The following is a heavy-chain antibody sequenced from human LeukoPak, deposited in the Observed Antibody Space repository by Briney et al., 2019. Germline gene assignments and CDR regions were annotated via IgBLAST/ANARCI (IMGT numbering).Heavy chain of an antibody. J-gene: IGHJ3*01. CDR1: GDSIRSHY. V-gene: IGHV4-59*11. CDR2: IYNSATT. CDR3: ARGGEGYNDDAFEV. D-gene: IGHD5-24*01. Sequence: PSETLSPTCTVSGDSIRSHYCAWIRQSPGKGLEWIGHIYNSATTDYNPSFKSRVTISLDTSKKQFSLKMTSVTALDSAVYYCARGGEGYNDDAFEVWGLGTAVTVSS.